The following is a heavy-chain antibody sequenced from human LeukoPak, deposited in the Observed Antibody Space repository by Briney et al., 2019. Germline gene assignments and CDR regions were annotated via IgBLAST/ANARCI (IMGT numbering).Heavy chain of an antibody. J-gene: IGHJ4*02. CDR1: GFTFSSYS. CDR2: ISSSSSTI. CDR3: ARDPMSGRIDY. Sequence: GGSLRLSCAVSGFTFSSYSMNWVRQAPGKGLEWVSYISSSSSTIYYADYVKGRFTISRDNAKNSLYLQMNSLRAEDTAVYYCARDPMSGRIDYWSQGTLVTVSS. V-gene: IGHV3-48*01. D-gene: IGHD3-22*01.